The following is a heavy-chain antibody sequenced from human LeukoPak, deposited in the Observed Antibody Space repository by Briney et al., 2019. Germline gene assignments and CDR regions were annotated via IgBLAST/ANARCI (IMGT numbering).Heavy chain of an antibody. V-gene: IGHV4-34*01. CDR3: ARLWDSSSSLDY. CDR2: INPGGNT. Sequence: SETLSLTCGVYGGSFSGYYWNWIRQPPGKGLEWIGEINPGGNTKYNPSLKSRVTISIDTSKNQVSLKLSSVTAADTAVYYCARLWDSSSSLDYWGQGTLVTVSS. J-gene: IGHJ4*02. CDR1: GGSFSGYY. D-gene: IGHD6-6*01.